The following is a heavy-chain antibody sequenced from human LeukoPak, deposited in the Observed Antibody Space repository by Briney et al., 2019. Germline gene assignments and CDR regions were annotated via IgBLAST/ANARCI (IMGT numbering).Heavy chain of an antibody. J-gene: IGHJ4*02. CDR3: ARAMVVVAATGYFDY. Sequence: SETLSLTCTVSGYSLISDYYWGWIRQPPGKGLEWIGNIYHSGSTYYNPSLKSRVTISVDTSKNQFSLKLSSVTAADTAVYYCARAMVVVAATGYFDYWGLGTLLTVSS. D-gene: IGHD2-15*01. CDR1: GYSLISDYY. CDR2: IYHSGST. V-gene: IGHV4-38-2*02.